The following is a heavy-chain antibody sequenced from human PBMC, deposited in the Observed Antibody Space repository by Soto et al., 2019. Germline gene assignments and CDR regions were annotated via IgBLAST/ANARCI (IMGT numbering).Heavy chain of an antibody. Sequence: GASVKVSCKASGYTFTGYYMHWVRQAPGQGLEWMGWINPNSGGTKSAQKFQGRVTMTRDTSTSTAYMELSRLRSDDTAVYYCARRKGDYYDSSGYHYYFDYWGQGTLVTVSS. CDR1: GYTFTGYY. J-gene: IGHJ4*02. D-gene: IGHD3-22*01. CDR2: INPNSGGT. V-gene: IGHV1-2*02. CDR3: ARRKGDYYDSSGYHYYFDY.